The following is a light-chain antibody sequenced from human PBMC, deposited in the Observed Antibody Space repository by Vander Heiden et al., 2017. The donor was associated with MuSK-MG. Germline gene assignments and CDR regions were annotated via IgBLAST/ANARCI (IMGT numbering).Light chain of an antibody. CDR3: QQSYSTRPIT. J-gene: IGKJ5*01. CDR2: AAS. CDR1: GSSSSY. Sequence: DIQMTEPTSPLSASVGHRVTITIRGSGSSSSYVDWYQQKPGKAPKLLFYAASSLQSGVPSRFSGSGSGTDFTLTISSLQPEDFATYYCQQSYSTRPITFGQGTRLEIK. V-gene: IGKV1-39*01.